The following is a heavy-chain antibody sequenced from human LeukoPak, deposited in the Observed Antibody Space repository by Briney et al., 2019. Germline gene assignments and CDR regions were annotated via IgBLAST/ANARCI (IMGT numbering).Heavy chain of an antibody. CDR1: GGSFSGYY. V-gene: IGHV4-34*01. J-gene: IGHJ3*02. D-gene: IGHD3-3*01. CDR3: ARRPYDFWSGYLDAFDI. CDR2: INHSRST. Sequence: SETLSLTCAVYGGSFSGYYWSWIRQPPGKGLEWIGEINHSRSTNYNPSLKSRVTISVDTSKNQFSLKLSSVTAADTAVYYCARRPYDFWSGYLDAFDIWGQGTMVTVSS.